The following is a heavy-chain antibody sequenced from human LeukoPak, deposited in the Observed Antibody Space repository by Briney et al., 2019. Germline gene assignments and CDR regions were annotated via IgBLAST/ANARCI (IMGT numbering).Heavy chain of an antibody. Sequence: ASVKVSCKASGYTFTGYYMHWVRQAPGQGLEWMGWTNPKSGGTVYAQKFQGRVTMTRDTSSSTAYMELSRLRFDDTVVYYCARGPRITIFGVVIANDAFDIWGQGTMVTVSS. V-gene: IGHV1-2*02. D-gene: IGHD3-3*01. CDR2: TNPKSGGT. CDR1: GYTFTGYY. J-gene: IGHJ3*02. CDR3: ARGPRITIFGVVIANDAFDI.